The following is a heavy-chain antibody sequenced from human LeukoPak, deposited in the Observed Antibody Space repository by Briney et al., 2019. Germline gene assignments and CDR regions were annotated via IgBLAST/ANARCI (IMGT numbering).Heavy chain of an antibody. J-gene: IGHJ5*02. CDR1: EFTFSSYA. V-gene: IGHV3-30*04. CDR3: ARGGLHCSSTSCFLNWFDP. Sequence: GGSLRLSCAASEFTFSSYAMHWVRQAPGKGLEWVAVISYDGSTKYYADSVKGRFTISRDNSKNTLYLQMNSLRGDDTAVYYCARGGLHCSSTSCFLNWFDPWGQGTLVTVSS. CDR2: ISYDGSTK. D-gene: IGHD2-2*01.